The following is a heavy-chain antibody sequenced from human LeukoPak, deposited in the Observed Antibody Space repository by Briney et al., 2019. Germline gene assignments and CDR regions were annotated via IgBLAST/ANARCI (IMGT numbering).Heavy chain of an antibody. V-gene: IGHV3-64*02. D-gene: IGHD1-26*01. CDR1: GFTFSDYT. CDR3: ARVKMGATVSDYYYYYMDV. J-gene: IGHJ6*03. Sequence: GGSLRLSCAASGFTFSDYTIHWVRQAPGKRLQSVSAITSNGAYTHYADSVKGRFTISRDNSRNAVFLQMGGLRIEDMAVYYCARVKMGATVSDYYYYYMDVWGKGTTVTVSS. CDR2: ITSNGAYT.